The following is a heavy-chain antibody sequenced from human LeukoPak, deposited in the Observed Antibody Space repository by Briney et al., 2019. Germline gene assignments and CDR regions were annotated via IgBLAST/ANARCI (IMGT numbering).Heavy chain of an antibody. CDR2: IYPGDSDT. Sequence: GESLKISCKGSGYSFTTYWIGWVRQMPGKGLEWMGIIYPGDSDTRYSPSFQGQVTISADKSLTTAYLQWSSLKASDTAMYYCARRGYHHARSGLGAFDYWGQGTLVTVSS. CDR3: ARRGYHHARSGLGAFDY. J-gene: IGHJ4*02. D-gene: IGHD3-22*01. CDR1: GYSFTTYW. V-gene: IGHV5-51*01.